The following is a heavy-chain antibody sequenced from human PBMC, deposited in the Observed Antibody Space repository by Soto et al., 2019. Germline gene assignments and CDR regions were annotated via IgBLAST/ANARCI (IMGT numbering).Heavy chain of an antibody. J-gene: IGHJ6*03. CDR1: GYTFTSYA. CDR3: ASTLLGYCSGGSCDSSPYYYYYMDV. V-gene: IGHV1-69*10. D-gene: IGHD2-15*01. Sequence: GASVKVSCKASGYTFTSYAMHWVRQAPGQRLEWMGWIIPILGIANYAQKFQGRVTITADKSTSTAYMELSSLRSEDTAVYYCASTLLGYCSGGSCDSSPYYYYYMDVWGKGTTVTVS. CDR2: IIPILGIA.